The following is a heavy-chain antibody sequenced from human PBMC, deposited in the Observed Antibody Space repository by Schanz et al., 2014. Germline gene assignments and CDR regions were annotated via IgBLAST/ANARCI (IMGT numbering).Heavy chain of an antibody. CDR3: AKELNRRGGQTNFYYYYGMDV. D-gene: IGHD5-12*01. J-gene: IGHJ6*02. CDR1: GFNFSNYD. CDR2: IYYNGTNK. V-gene: IGHV3-30*18. Sequence: QVQLLESGGTVVQPGGSLRVSCAASGFNFSNYDIHWVRQAPGKGLEWVALIYYNGTNKYYADSVKGRFTISRDNSQNTLYLQMNTLRTEDTAVYYCAKELNRRGGQTNFYYYYGMDVWGQGTTVTVSS.